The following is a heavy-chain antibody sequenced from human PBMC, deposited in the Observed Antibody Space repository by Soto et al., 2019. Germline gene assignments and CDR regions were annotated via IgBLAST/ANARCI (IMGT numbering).Heavy chain of an antibody. CDR1: GGSISSGGYY. J-gene: IGHJ4*02. CDR3: ARAARIPMVRGPTRYFDY. D-gene: IGHD3-10*01. Sequence: QVQLQESGPGLVKPSQTLSLTCTVSGGSISSGGYYWSWIRQHPGKGLEWIGYIYYSGSTYYNPSLKSRVTISVDTSKNPFSLKRSSVTAADTAVYYCARAARIPMVRGPTRYFDYWGQGTLVTVSS. V-gene: IGHV4-31*03. CDR2: IYYSGST.